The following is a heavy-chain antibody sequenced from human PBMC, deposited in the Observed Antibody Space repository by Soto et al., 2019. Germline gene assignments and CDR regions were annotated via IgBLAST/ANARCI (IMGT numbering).Heavy chain of an antibody. CDR2: IYYSGSN. D-gene: IGHD3-22*01. V-gene: IGHV4-31*03. J-gene: IGHJ5*02. CDR3: ARTSYDSSGTAADP. Sequence: QVQLQESGPGLVKPSQTLSLTCTVSGGSISSGGYYWSWIRQHPGKGLEWIGYIYYSGSNYYNPSLKSRVTISVDTSKNQFSLKLSSVTAADTAVYYCARTSYDSSGTAADPWGQGTLVTVSS. CDR1: GGSISSGGYY.